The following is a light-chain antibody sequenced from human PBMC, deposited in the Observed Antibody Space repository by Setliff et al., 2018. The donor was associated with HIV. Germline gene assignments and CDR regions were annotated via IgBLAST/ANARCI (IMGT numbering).Light chain of an antibody. Sequence: QSVLTQPASVSGSPGQSTTISCTGTSSDVGGYNYVSWYQQHPGKAPKLRIYDVSNRPSGVSNRFSGSKSGNTASLTISGLQAEDEADYYCSSYTSTSTLFVFGTGTKVTVL. CDR2: DVS. J-gene: IGLJ1*01. V-gene: IGLV2-14*03. CDR3: SSYTSTSTLFV. CDR1: SSDVGGYNY.